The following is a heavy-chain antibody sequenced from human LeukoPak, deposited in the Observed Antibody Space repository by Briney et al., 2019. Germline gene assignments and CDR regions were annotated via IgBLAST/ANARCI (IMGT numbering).Heavy chain of an antibody. V-gene: IGHV1-18*01. J-gene: IGHJ4*02. CDR3: ARVPRSYFLEWLPQEDY. D-gene: IGHD3-3*01. Sequence: ASVKVSCKASGYTFTSYGISWVRQAPGQGREWMGWISAYNGNTNYAQKLQGRVTMTTDTSTSTAYMELRSLRSDDTAVYYCARVPRSYFLEWLPQEDYWGQGTLVTVSS. CDR1: GYTFTSYG. CDR2: ISAYNGNT.